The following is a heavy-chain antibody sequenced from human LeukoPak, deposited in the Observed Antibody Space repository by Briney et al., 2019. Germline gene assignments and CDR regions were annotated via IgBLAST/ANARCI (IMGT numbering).Heavy chain of an antibody. V-gene: IGHV3-7*01. CDR3: ARDRNTYGSGSYYRVFDY. Sequence: GGSLRLSCAASGFTFSSYWMSWVRQAPGKGLEWVANIKQDGSEKYYVDSVKGRFTISRDNAKNSLYLQMNSLRAEDTAVYYCARDRNTYGSGSYYRVFDYWGQGTLVTVSS. D-gene: IGHD3-10*01. CDR2: IKQDGSEK. CDR1: GFTFSSYW. J-gene: IGHJ4*02.